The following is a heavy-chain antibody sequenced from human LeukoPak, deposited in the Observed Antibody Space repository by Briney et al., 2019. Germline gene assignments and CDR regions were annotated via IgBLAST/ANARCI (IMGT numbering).Heavy chain of an antibody. J-gene: IGHJ4*02. CDR3: ARDLPTSVWDSSGYHPPDY. CDR1: GFTFSRYG. CDR2: SWYDGTST. Sequence: SGRCLRLSCSASGFTFSRYGMHWVRQAPGKGLEWVAFSWYDGTSTDYADSVKGRFSVSRDNSENTVSLQMNSLRADDTAVYYCARDLPTSVWDSSGYHPPDYWGQGTLVTVSS. D-gene: IGHD3-22*01. V-gene: IGHV3-33*01.